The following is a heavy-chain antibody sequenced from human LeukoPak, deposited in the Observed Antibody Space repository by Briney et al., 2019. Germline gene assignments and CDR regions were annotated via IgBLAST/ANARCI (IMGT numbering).Heavy chain of an antibody. D-gene: IGHD1-26*01. J-gene: IGHJ6*03. CDR2: MTGSGGST. CDR3: ARDGGASEILAYYYYYMDV. Sequence: SGGSLRLSCAASGFTFSSYAMSWVRQAPGKGLEWVSTMTGSGGSTYYADSVKGRFTISRDNSKNTLYLQMNSLRAEDTAVYYCARDGGASEILAYYYYYMDVWGKGTAVTVSS. CDR1: GFTFSSYA. V-gene: IGHV3-23*01.